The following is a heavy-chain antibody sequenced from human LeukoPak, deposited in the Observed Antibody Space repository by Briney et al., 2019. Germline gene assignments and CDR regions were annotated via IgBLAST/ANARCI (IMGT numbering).Heavy chain of an antibody. J-gene: IGHJ3*02. CDR3: ARDREHYDILTGYHSRAFDI. Sequence: PSETLSLTCTVSGGSISSYYWSWIRQPPGKGLEWIGYIYYSGSTNYNPSLKSRVTISVDTSKNQFSLKLSSVTAADTAVYYCARDREHYDILTGYHSRAFDIWGQGTVGTVSS. CDR1: GGSISSYY. CDR2: IYYSGST. V-gene: IGHV4-59*01. D-gene: IGHD3-9*01.